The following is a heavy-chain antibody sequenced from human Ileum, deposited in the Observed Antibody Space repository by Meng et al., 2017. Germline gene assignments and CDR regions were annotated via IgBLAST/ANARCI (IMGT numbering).Heavy chain of an antibody. CDR3: ARGGHDSSGYYSFDY. CDR2: INHSGST. V-gene: IGHV4-34*01. CDR1: DCSCSVRY. D-gene: IGHD3-22*01. Sequence: LTSPDTLSPSTPYADCSCSVRYWSWIRRPPGKGLEWIWEINHSGSTNYNPSLNSRVTISVATSKNQFSLKLSSVTAADTAVYYCARGGHDSSGYYSFDYWGQGTLVTVSS. J-gene: IGHJ4*02.